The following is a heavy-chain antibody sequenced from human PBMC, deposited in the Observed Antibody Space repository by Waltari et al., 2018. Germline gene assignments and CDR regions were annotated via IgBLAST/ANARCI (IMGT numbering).Heavy chain of an antibody. CDR3: ARDYYDILTGYKSYGMDV. D-gene: IGHD3-9*01. CDR1: RGTFSSHA. J-gene: IGHJ6*02. V-gene: IGHV1-69*04. CDR2: IIPILGIA. Sequence: QVQLVQSGAEAKKPGSSVKASCKASRGTFSSHAISLHRQAPGKGLVWMGRIIPILGIANYAQKFQGRVTITADKSTSTAYMELSSLRSEDTAVYYCARDYYDILTGYKSYGMDVWGQGTTVTVSS.